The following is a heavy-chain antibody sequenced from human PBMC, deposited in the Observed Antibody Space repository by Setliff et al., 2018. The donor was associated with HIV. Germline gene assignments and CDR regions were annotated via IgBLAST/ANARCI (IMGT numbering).Heavy chain of an antibody. V-gene: IGHV3-74*01. CDR3: HSGFDSEEQSYFDY. CDR1: GFTFDRFW. J-gene: IGHJ4*02. CDR2: VNRDGSSK. Sequence: GGSLRLSCAASGFTFDRFWMHWVRQAPGKGLVWVSRVNRDGSSKTYADSVKDRFTISRDNAKNTLYLQMNSLRAEDTGIYYCHSGFDSEEQSYFDYWGQGTLVTVSS. D-gene: IGHD5-12*01.